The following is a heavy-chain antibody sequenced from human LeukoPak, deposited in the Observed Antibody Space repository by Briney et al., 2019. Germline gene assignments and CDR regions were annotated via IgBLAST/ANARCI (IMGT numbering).Heavy chain of an antibody. CDR1: GFTFSSYG. CDR3: AKASFREQQLVPYYYYYMDV. Sequence: GALRLSCAASGFTFSSYGMHWVRQAPGKGLEWVAFIRYDGSNKYYADSVKGRFTISRDNSKNTLYLQMNSLRAEDTAVYYCAKASFREQQLVPYYYYYMDVWGKGTTVTVSS. D-gene: IGHD6-13*01. CDR2: IRYDGSNK. J-gene: IGHJ6*03. V-gene: IGHV3-30*02.